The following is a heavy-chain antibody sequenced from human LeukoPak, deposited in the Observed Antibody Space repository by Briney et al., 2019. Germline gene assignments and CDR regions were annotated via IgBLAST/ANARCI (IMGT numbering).Heavy chain of an antibody. V-gene: IGHV3-48*01. D-gene: IGHD3-3*01. J-gene: IGHJ6*02. Sequence: GGSLRLSCAASGFTFSSYSMNWVRQAPGKGLEWVSYISSGSSTIYYADSVKGRFTISRDNAKNSLCLQMNSLRAEDTAVYYCARAIWSGSNYYYYGMDVWGQGTTVTVSS. CDR2: ISSGSSTI. CDR3: ARAIWSGSNYYYYGMDV. CDR1: GFTFSSYS.